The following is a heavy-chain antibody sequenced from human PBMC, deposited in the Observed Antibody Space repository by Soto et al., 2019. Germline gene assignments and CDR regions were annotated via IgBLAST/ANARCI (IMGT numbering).Heavy chain of an antibody. D-gene: IGHD6-6*01. CDR3: ARVPRASRFHYYLDV. V-gene: IGHV1-8*01. J-gene: IGHJ6*03. Sequence: QVQLVQSGAEVKKPGASVKVSCKASGDTFSNCDINWVRQAAGQGLEWMGWMNLNRGDTGYAKKFQGRGTMTRDASTSTAYMELSSLRSEDTSVYYCARVPRASRFHYYLDVWGKGTTVSVSS. CDR1: GDTFSNCD. CDR2: MNLNRGDT.